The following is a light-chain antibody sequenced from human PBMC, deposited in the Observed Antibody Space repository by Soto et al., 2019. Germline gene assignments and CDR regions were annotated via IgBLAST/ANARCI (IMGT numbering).Light chain of an antibody. CDR3: QQYGSSPLT. J-gene: IGKJ4*01. V-gene: IGKV3-20*01. CDR1: QSVSSSY. CDR2: GAS. Sequence: EIVLTQSPGPLSSSPGERATLSCRASQSVSSSYLAWYQQKPGQAPRLLIYGASSRDTGIPHRFSGSGSGTDFTLTISGREPEDCEVYYCQQYGSSPLTVGGGTKVEIQ.